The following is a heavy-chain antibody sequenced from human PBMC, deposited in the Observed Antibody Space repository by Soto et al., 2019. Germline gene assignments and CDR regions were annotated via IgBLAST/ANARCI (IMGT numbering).Heavy chain of an antibody. V-gene: IGHV4-61*05. CDR1: GGSISSSSYY. CDR3: AGGYSSGWSDWFDP. J-gene: IGHJ5*02. CDR2: IYYSGST. D-gene: IGHD6-19*01. Sequence: PSETLSLTCTVSGGSISSSSYYWGWIRQPPGKGLEWIGYIYYSGSTNYNPSLKSRVTILIDTSKNEFSLKLSSVTAADTAVYYCAGGYSSGWSDWFDPWGQGTLVTVSS.